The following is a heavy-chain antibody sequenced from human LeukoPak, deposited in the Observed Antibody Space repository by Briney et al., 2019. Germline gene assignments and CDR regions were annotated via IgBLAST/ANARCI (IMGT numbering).Heavy chain of an antibody. D-gene: IGHD3-9*01. CDR3: ARAERYFDWSDASDI. CDR2: ISSSSSTI. CDR1: GFTFSSYS. Sequence: PGGSLRLSCAASGFTFSSYSMNWVRQAPGKGLEWVSYISSSSSTIYYADSVKGRFTISRDNAKNSLYLQMNSLKAEDTAVYYCARAERYFDWSDASDIWGQGTMVTVSS. V-gene: IGHV3-48*01. J-gene: IGHJ3*02.